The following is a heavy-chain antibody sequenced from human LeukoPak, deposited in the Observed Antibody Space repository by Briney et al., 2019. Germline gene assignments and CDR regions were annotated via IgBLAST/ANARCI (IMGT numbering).Heavy chain of an antibody. CDR1: GFTFSDYY. Sequence: GGSLRLSCAASGFTFSDYYMSWIRQAPGKGLEWVSYISGSSTYTNYAESEKGRFTISRDNAKNLLYLQMNSLRAEDTAVYHCARDCTSTSCYVFDYWGQGTLVSVSS. CDR2: ISGSSTYT. D-gene: IGHD2-2*01. V-gene: IGHV3-11*05. CDR3: ARDCTSTSCYVFDY. J-gene: IGHJ4*02.